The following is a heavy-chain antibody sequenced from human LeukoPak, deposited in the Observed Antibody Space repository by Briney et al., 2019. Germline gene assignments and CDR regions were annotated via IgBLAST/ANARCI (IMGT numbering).Heavy chain of an antibody. CDR1: GFTFSSYS. CDR2: ISSSSSTI. Sequence: GGSLRLSCAASGFTFSSYSMNWVRQAPGKGLEWVSYISSSSSTIYYADAVKGRFTISRDNAKNALYLQMNSLRAEGTALYSWARTAYCYSRCGMGGYFDSWGQGTLVTVSS. V-gene: IGHV3-48*01. J-gene: IGHJ5*01. CDR3: ARTAYCYSRCGMGGYFDS. D-gene: IGHD2-21*01.